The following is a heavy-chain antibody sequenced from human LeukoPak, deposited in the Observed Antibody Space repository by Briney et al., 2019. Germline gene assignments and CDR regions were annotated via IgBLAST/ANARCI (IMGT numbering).Heavy chain of an antibody. CDR3: AKSLESTNYYYHMDV. Sequence: GALRLSCAVSGFTFSTYGMSWVRQAPGKGLEWVSTISGSGGSTYYTDSVKGRFTISRDNSKNTLYLQMNSLRAEDTAVYYCAKSLESTNYYYHMDVWGKGTSVTISS. CDR1: GFTFSTYG. CDR2: ISGSGGST. V-gene: IGHV3-23*01. J-gene: IGHJ6*03. D-gene: IGHD2-2*01.